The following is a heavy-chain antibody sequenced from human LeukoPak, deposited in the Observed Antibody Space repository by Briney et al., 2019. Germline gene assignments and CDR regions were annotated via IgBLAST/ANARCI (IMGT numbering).Heavy chain of an antibody. J-gene: IGHJ3*02. Sequence: PGGSLRLSCAASGFTFDDYAMHWVRQAPGKGLEWVSGISWNSGSIGYADSVKGRFTISRDNAKNSLYLQMNSLRAEDMALYYCAKARRELLPPGAFDIWGQGTMVTVSS. V-gene: IGHV3-9*03. D-gene: IGHD1-26*01. CDR2: ISWNSGSI. CDR3: AKARRELLPPGAFDI. CDR1: GFTFDDYA.